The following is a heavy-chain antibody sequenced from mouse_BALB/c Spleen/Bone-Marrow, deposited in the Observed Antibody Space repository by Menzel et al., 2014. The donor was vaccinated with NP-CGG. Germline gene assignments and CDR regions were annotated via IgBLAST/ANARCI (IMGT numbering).Heavy chain of an antibody. CDR3: ARGITTRGGDC. Sequence: QVQLQQSGPELVKPGASVRIPCKASGYTFTSYYIHWVKQRPGQGLEWIGWIYPGNVNTQYNEKFMGKATLTADKSSSTAYMQLSSLTSEDSAVYFCARGITTRGGDCWGQGTTLTVSS. V-gene: IGHV1S56*01. CDR1: GYTFTSYY. CDR2: IYPGNVNT. D-gene: IGHD2-4*01. J-gene: IGHJ2*01.